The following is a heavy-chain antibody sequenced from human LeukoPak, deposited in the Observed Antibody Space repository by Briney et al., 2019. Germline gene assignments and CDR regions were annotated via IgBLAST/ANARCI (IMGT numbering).Heavy chain of an antibody. J-gene: IGHJ4*02. D-gene: IGHD2-15*01. CDR1: GGSISSYY. Sequence: SETLSLTCTVSGGSISSYYWSWIRQPPGKGLEWIGYIYYSGSTNYNPSLKSRVTISVEKYKKKFSLKLSSVTAADTAVYYCAGQYCSGGSCQLDYWGQGTLVTVSS. CDR2: IYYSGST. V-gene: IGHV4-59*01. CDR3: AGQYCSGGSCQLDY.